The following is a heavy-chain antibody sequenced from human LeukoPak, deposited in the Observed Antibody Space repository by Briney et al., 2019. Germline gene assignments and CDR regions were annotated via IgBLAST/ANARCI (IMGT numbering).Heavy chain of an antibody. Sequence: PSETLSLTCTVSGGSISSYYWIWIRQPPGKGLEWIGYIYYSGSTNYNPSLKSRVTISVDTSKNQFSLKHSSLTCADTAVYYCGSTNYNPSLKCRVTISVDTSKNQFSLKLSSVTAADTPVYYCARLGLRSPYYCYYYMDVWGKGTTVTVSS. CDR1: GGSISSYY. J-gene: IGHJ6*03. V-gene: IGHV4-59*12. CDR3: GSTNYNPSLKCRVTISVDTSKNQFSLKLSSVTAADTPVYYCARLGLRSPYYCYYYMDV. CDR2: IYYSGST. D-gene: IGHD3-10*01.